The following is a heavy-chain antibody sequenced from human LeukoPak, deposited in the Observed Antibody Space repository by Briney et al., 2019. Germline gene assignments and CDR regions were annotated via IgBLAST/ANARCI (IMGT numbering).Heavy chain of an antibody. V-gene: IGHV3-66*01. CDR2: IYSGGST. CDR1: GFTVSSNY. D-gene: IGHD3-10*01. J-gene: IGHJ4*02. CDR3: ARVVEGYYFDY. Sequence: GGSLRLSCAASGFTVSSNYMSWVRQAPGKGLEWVSVIYSGGSTYYADSVKGRFTISRDNSKNTLYLQMNNLRAEDTAVYYCARVVEGYYFDYWGQGTLVTVSS.